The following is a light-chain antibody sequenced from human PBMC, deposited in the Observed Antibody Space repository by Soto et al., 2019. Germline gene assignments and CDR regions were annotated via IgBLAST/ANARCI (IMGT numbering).Light chain of an antibody. CDR3: QQYSSYWT. CDR2: DDS. J-gene: IGKJ1*01. Sequence: DSQMTQSPSTLSASVGDRVTITCRAGQSSSSSLARYQQKPAQAPELLIYDDSSLESPVPSRFSGSGSGTDLTLTISSPQPDDFATYYCQQYSSYWTFGQGTKVDIK. CDR1: QSSSSS. V-gene: IGKV1-5*01.